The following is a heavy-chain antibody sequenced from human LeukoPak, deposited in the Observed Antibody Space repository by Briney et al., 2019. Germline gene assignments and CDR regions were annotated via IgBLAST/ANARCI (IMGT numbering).Heavy chain of an antibody. CDR2: IYYSGST. Sequence: SETLSLTCTVSGGSISSYYWSWIRQPPGKGLEWIGYIYYSGSTNYNPSLKSRVTISVDTSKNQFSLKLSSVTAADTAVYYCARELVALGHAFDIWGQGTMVTVSS. D-gene: IGHD5-12*01. CDR3: ARELVALGHAFDI. CDR1: GGSISSYY. V-gene: IGHV4-59*01. J-gene: IGHJ3*02.